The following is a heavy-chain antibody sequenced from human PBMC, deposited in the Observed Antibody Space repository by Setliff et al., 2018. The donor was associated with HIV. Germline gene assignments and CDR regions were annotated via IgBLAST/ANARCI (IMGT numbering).Heavy chain of an antibody. D-gene: IGHD6-25*01. CDR3: AARPAAEFFEH. CDR1: GGSISSNNW. J-gene: IGHJ4*02. V-gene: IGHV4-4*02. Sequence: SETLSLTCAVSGGSISSNNWWSWVRQPPGKGLEWIGEIYHSGSTNYNPSLKSRVTLSVDKSNNQFSLKLTSVTAADTAVYYCAARPAAEFFEHWGQGTLVTVSS. CDR2: IYHSGST.